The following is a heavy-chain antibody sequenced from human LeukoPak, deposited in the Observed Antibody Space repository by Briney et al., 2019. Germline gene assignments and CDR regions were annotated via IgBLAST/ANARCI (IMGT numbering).Heavy chain of an antibody. CDR2: ISPSGGST. J-gene: IGHJ4*02. CDR1: GYTFTSNY. D-gene: IGHD6-13*01. V-gene: IGHV1-46*01. Sequence: ASVKVSCKAFGYTFTSNYMHWVRQAPGQGPEWMGVISPSGGSTTYAQKFQGRVTLTRDMSTSTDYLELSSLRSEDTAVYYCARAYSSSTGFDYWGQGTLVTVSS. CDR3: ARAYSSSTGFDY.